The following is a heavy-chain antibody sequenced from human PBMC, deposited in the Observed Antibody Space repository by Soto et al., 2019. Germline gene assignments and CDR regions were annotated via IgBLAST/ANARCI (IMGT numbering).Heavy chain of an antibody. CDR1: GFSLSNARMG. D-gene: IGHD3-22*01. CDR3: ARQYYYDSSGYLPFDY. CDR2: IFSNDEK. Sequence: QVTLKESGPVLVKPTETLTLTCTVSGFSLSNARMGVSWIRQPPGKALEWLAHIFSNDEKSYSTSLKSRLTISKATSKSQVVLTMTNMDPVDTATYYCARQYYYDSSGYLPFDYWGQGTLVTVSS. V-gene: IGHV2-26*01. J-gene: IGHJ4*02.